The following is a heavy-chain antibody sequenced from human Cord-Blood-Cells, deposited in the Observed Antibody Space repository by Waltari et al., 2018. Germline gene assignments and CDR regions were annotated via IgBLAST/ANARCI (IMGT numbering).Heavy chain of an antibody. Sequence: QVQLVQSGAEVKKPGASVKVSCKASGYTFTGYYMHWVRQAHGQGLEWMGWINPNSGGTNYAQKFQGRVTMTRDTSISTAYMELSRLRSDDTAVYYCARDFSGSSSSFAFDIWGQGTMVTVSS. CDR2: INPNSGGT. D-gene: IGHD6-6*01. CDR1: GYTFTGYY. CDR3: ARDFSGSSSSFAFDI. V-gene: IGHV1-2*02. J-gene: IGHJ3*02.